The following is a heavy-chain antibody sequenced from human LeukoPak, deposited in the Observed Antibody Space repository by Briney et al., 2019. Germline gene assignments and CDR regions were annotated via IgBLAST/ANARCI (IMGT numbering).Heavy chain of an antibody. V-gene: IGHV3-33*06. Sequence: GGSLRVSCAASGFTFSSYGMHWVRQAPGKGLEWVAVIWYDGSNKYYADSVKGRFTISRDNSKNTLYLQMNSLRAEDTAVYYCAKDSGYSGWPFDYWGQGTLVTVSS. CDR1: GFTFSSYG. D-gene: IGHD6-19*01. J-gene: IGHJ4*02. CDR2: IWYDGSNK. CDR3: AKDSGYSGWPFDY.